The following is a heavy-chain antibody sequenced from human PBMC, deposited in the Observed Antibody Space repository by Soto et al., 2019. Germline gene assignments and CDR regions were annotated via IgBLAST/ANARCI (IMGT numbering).Heavy chain of an antibody. CDR3: AREKGYISGPKNFDY. J-gene: IGHJ4*02. CDR1: GASISSGDYF. V-gene: IGHV4-30-4*01. D-gene: IGHD5-12*01. CDR2: IYDSGSS. Sequence: PSETLSLTCTVSGASISSGDYFWSWIRQSPGKGLQWIGYIYDSGSSYYNPSLKSRVTMSVDTSKNQFSLKLSSVTAADTAVYYWAREKGYISGPKNFDYWGQGTLVTVSS.